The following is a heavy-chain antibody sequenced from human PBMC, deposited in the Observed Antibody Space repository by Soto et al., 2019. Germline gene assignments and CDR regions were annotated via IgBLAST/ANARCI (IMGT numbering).Heavy chain of an antibody. D-gene: IGHD1-1*01. CDR1: GFTFSSYA. Sequence: QVQLVESGGGVVQPGRSLRLSCAASGFTFSSYAMHWVRQAPGKGLEWVAVISYDGSNKYYADSVKGRFTISRDNSKNTLYRQMNSLRAEDTAVYYCARAPGGTHSYYYGMDVWGQGTTVTVSS. J-gene: IGHJ6*02. V-gene: IGHV3-30-3*01. CDR2: ISYDGSNK. CDR3: ARAPGGTHSYYYGMDV.